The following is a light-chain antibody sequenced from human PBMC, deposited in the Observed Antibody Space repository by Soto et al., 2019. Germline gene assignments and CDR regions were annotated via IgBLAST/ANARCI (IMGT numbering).Light chain of an antibody. CDR3: QHYNSYSPT. V-gene: IGKV1-5*03. Sequence: DIQMTQSPSTLSASVGDRVTITCRASQSISSWLAWYQQKPGKAPKVLIYKASSLESGVPSRFSGSGSGTEFTLTISSLQHDDFETYYCQHYNSYSPTFGQGTKVDIK. CDR2: KAS. CDR1: QSISSW. J-gene: IGKJ1*01.